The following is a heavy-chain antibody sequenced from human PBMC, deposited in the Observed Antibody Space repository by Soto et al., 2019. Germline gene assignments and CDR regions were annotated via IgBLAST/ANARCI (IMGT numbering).Heavy chain of an antibody. D-gene: IGHD3-22*01. CDR2: IYYSGST. Sequence: SETLSLTCTVSGVSISGGNYYWSWIRQHPGKGLEWIGYIYYSGSTYYNPSLKSRVTISVDTSKNQFSLKLSSVTAADTAVYYCARTSYDSSGTAADPWGQGTLVTVSS. V-gene: IGHV4-31*02. CDR1: GVSISGGNYY. CDR3: ARTSYDSSGTAADP. J-gene: IGHJ5*02.